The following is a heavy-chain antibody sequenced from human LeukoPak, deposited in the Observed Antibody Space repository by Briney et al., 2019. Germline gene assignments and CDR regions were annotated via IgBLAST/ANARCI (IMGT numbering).Heavy chain of an antibody. D-gene: IGHD1-26*01. V-gene: IGHV1-46*01. J-gene: IGHJ4*02. CDR3: ARELNGFGSYGIIKYYFDY. Sequence: GASVKVSCKASGYTFTAYYIHWVRQAPGQGLEWMGIINPSGGSTSYAQKFQGRVTMTRDTSTSTVYMELSSLRSEDTAVYYCARELNGFGSYGIIKYYFDYWGQGTLVTVSS. CDR1: GYTFTAYY. CDR2: INPSGGST.